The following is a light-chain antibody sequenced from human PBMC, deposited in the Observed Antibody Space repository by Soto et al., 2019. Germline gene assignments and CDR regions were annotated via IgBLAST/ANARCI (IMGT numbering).Light chain of an antibody. V-gene: IGLV2-14*01. J-gene: IGLJ2*01. CDR1: SSDIGGYHS. CDR2: DVT. CDR3: SSYTDSTTLVL. Sequence: QSALTQPASVSGSPGQSSTISCTGTSSDIGGYHSVSWYQQHPGKAPKLLIYDVTDRPSGVSDRFYGAKSGNTASLTISGLQAEDEADYYCSSYTDSTTLVLFGGGTKVTVL.